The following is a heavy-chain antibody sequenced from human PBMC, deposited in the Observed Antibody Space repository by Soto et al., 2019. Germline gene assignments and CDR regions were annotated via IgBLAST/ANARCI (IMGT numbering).Heavy chain of an antibody. Sequence: QVQLVESGGGVVQPGRSLRLSCAASGFTFSSYGMHWVRQAPGKGLEWVAVISYDGNNKYYADSVKGRFTISRDNSKNTLYLQMNSLRAADTAVYYCAKAEVLVVAVARDYSGMDVWGQGTTVTVSS. D-gene: IGHD2-15*01. CDR1: GFTFSSYG. V-gene: IGHV3-30*18. CDR2: ISYDGNNK. CDR3: AKAEVLVVAVARDYSGMDV. J-gene: IGHJ6*02.